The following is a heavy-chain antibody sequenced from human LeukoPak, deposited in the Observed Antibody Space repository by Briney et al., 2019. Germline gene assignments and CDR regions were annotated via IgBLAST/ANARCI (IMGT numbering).Heavy chain of an antibody. J-gene: IGHJ4*02. CDR1: GYSIRSGYY. CDR3: ARVPLWFGDSYFDY. V-gene: IGHV4-38-2*02. D-gene: IGHD3-10*01. Sequence: PSETLSLTXTVSGYSIRSGYYWGWIRQPPGKGLECIGSIYHSGSTYYNPSLKSRVTISVDTSKSQFSLKLSSVTAADTAVYYCARVPLWFGDSYFDYWGQGTLVTVSS. CDR2: IYHSGST.